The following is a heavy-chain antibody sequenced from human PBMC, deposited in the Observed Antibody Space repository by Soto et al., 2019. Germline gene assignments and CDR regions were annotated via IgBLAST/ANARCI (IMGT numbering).Heavy chain of an antibody. CDR3: ACFFFEVEGVRRDIRWFAS. Sequence: KGLEWVSYISSSSSTIYYADSVKGRFTISRDNAKNSLYLQMNSLRDEDTAVYYCACFFFEVEGVRRDIRWFAS. V-gene: IGHV3-48*02. D-gene: IGHD3-3*01. J-gene: IGHJ5*01. CDR2: ISSSSSTI.